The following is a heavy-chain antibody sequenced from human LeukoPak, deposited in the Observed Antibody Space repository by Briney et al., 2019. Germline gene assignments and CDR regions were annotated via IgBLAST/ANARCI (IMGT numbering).Heavy chain of an antibody. CDR3: ARQNIAAAGTNWFDP. CDR2: IYYSGST. D-gene: IGHD6-13*01. V-gene: IGHV4-39*01. CDR1: GGSISSGDYY. Sequence: PSQTLSLTCTVSGGSISSGDYYWSWIRQPPGKGLEWIGSIYYSGSTYYNPSLKSRVTISVDTSKNQFSLKLSSVTAADTAVYYCARQNIAAAGTNWFDPWGQGTLVTVSS. J-gene: IGHJ5*02.